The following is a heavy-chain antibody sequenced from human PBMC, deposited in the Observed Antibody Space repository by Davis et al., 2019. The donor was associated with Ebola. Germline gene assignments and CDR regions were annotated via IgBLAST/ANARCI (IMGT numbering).Heavy chain of an antibody. J-gene: IGHJ5*02. CDR2: IHYRGTT. CDR1: DYSITRSDW. D-gene: IGHD2-2*01. V-gene: IGHV4-28*06. CDR3: ARAVGPCSTSSCLTWFGP. Sequence: PSETLSLTCTVSDYSITRSDWWGWIRQSPGKGLEWIGYIHYRGTTKYNPSLQSRLTMSVDTSKNQFSLNLKSVTAFDSAIYYCARAVGPCSTSSCLTWFGPWGQGIVVTVSS.